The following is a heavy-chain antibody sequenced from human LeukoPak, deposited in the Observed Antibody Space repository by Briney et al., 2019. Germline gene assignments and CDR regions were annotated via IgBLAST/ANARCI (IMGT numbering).Heavy chain of an antibody. V-gene: IGHV4-59*01. Sequence: SETLSLTCTVSGGSISSYYWSWVRQPPGKGLEWIGNIYDRGSTKYNPSLKSRVTISVDTSKNQFSLRLSSVTAADTAVYYCARGRTFDNWGQGTLVTVSS. J-gene: IGHJ4*02. CDR1: GGSISSYY. CDR2: IYDRGST. CDR3: ARGRTFDN.